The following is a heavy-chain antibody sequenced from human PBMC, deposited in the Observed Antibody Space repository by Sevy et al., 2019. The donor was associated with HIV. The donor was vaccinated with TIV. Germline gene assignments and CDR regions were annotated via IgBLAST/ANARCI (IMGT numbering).Heavy chain of an antibody. V-gene: IGHV3-33*01. CDR2: IWSDGSNK. D-gene: IGHD1-7*01. CDR1: EFTFSDYG. Sequence: GGSLRLSCAASEFTFSDYGMHWVRQAPGKGLEWVAVIWSDGSNKYYGDSVKGRFTISRDSSKNTLFLQMNSLRVDDTAVYYCAREERSGTTTSFDYWGQGALVTVSS. J-gene: IGHJ4*02. CDR3: AREERSGTTTSFDY.